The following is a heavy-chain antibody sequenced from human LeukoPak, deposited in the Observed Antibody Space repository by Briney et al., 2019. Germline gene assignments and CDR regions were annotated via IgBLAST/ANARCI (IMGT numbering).Heavy chain of an antibody. CDR3: AKDGEI. V-gene: IGHV3-23*01. Sequence: GGSLRLSCAASGFIFRSYAMSWVRQAPGKGLEWVSGISGSGGSTYYANSVKGRFTISRDNSKSTLYLQMNSLRAEDTGVYYCAKDGEIWGQGTLVTVSS. D-gene: IGHD3-10*01. CDR2: ISGSGGST. CDR1: GFIFRSYA. J-gene: IGHJ4*02.